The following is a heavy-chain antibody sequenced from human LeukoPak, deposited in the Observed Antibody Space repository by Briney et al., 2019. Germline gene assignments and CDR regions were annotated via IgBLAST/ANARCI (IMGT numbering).Heavy chain of an antibody. CDR1: GFTFSSYA. CDR3: ARGSSSWYYFDY. J-gene: IGHJ4*02. CDR2: ISGSGGGT. D-gene: IGHD6-13*01. Sequence: GGSLRLSCAASGFTFSSYAMSWVRQAPGKGLEWVSAISGSGGGTYYADSVKGRFTISRDNSKNTLYLQLNSLRAEDTAVYYCARGSSSWYYFDYWGQGTLVTVSS. V-gene: IGHV3-23*01.